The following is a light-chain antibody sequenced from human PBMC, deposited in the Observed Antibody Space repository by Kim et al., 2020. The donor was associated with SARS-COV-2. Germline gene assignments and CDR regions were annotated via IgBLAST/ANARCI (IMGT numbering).Light chain of an antibody. V-gene: IGLV1-40*01. J-gene: IGLJ3*02. CDR3: RSYDSSLSVWV. CDR2: GNS. Sequence: QRVTISCPGSSSNIGAGYDVHWYQQLPGTAPNLLIYGNSNRPSGVPDRFSGSKSGTSASLAITGLQAEDEADYYCRSYDSSLSVWVFGGGTQLTVL. CDR1: SSNIGAGYD.